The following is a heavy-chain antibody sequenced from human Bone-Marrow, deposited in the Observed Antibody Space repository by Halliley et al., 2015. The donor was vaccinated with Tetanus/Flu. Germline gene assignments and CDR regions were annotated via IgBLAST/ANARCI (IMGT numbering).Heavy chain of an antibody. CDR3: ARDCRGSSCSDRGEYDF. J-gene: IGHJ4*02. D-gene: IGHD2-2*01. V-gene: IGHV4-4*02. CDR1: GGSISSANW. Sequence: TLSLTCAVSGGSISSANWWSWVRQSPGKGLEWIGEIYHSGSTNYNPSLKSRVTISLDKSKNQFSLNLSAVTAADTAVYYCARDCRGSSCSDRGEYDFWGQGTLVTVSS. CDR2: IYHSGST.